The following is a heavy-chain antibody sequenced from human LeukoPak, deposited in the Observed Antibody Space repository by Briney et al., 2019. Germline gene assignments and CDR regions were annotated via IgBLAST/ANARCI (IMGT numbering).Heavy chain of an antibody. J-gene: IGHJ4*02. V-gene: IGHV4-59*01. CDR2: IHYSGST. CDR3: ARGGSGYRFDS. Sequence: PSETLSLTCTVSGGSTSSYYWSWIRQPPGKGLEWIGYIHYSGSTNYNPSLKSRVTISVDTSKNQFSLKLSSVTAADTAVYYCARGGSGYRFDSWGQGTLVTVSS. CDR1: GGSTSSYY. D-gene: IGHD3-22*01.